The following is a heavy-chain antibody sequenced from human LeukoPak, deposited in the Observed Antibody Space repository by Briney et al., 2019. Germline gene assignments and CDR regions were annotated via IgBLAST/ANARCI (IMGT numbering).Heavy chain of an antibody. V-gene: IGHV4-39*01. CDR1: GGSISSSSYY. CDR3: ARGFHLRSLVHYYYYGMDV. J-gene: IGHJ6*02. D-gene: IGHD3-3*01. Sequence: PSETLSLTCTVSGGSISSSSYYWGWIRQPPGKGLEWIGSIYYSGSTYYNPSLKSRVTISVDTSKNQFSLKLSSVTAADTAVYYCARGFHLRSLVHYYYYGMDVWGQGTTVTVSS. CDR2: IYYSGST.